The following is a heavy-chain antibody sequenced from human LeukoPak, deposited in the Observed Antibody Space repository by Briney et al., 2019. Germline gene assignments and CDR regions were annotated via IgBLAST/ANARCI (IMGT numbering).Heavy chain of an antibody. V-gene: IGHV4-31*03. CDR2: IYYRGST. D-gene: IGHD3-3*01. J-gene: IGHJ4*02. CDR1: GGSISSGGYF. Sequence: SQTLSLTCTVSGGSISSGGYFWSWIRQQGGKGVEWIGYIYYRGSTYHNPSLKSRVTISVDTSKNQFSLKLSSVTAADTAVYYCARDHYDFWSGYRLDYWGQGTLVTVSS. CDR3: ARDHYDFWSGYRLDY.